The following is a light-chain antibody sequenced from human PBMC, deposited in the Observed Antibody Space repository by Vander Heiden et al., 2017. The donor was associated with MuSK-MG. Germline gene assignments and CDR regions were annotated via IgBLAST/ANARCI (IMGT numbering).Light chain of an antibody. CDR3: ATWDDSLNGGV. V-gene: IGLV1-44*01. Sequence: QSVLTQPPSTSGAPGQRVTISCSGSDSNIGSNTVNWYQQLPGTAPKLLIYSNNQRPSGVPGRFSGSKSGTSASLAISGLQSEDEADYYCATWDDSLNGGVFGGGTKLTVL. J-gene: IGLJ3*02. CDR1: DSNIGSNT. CDR2: SNN.